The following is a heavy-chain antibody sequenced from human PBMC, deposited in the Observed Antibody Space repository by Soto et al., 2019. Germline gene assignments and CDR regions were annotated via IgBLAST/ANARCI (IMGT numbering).Heavy chain of an antibody. Sequence: EVQLLESGGWLVQHGGSLRISCAASGFTFSSYAMSWVRQAPGKGLEWVSAIGSDGTAIQYADSVKGRFTISKDNSKDTLYLQMNSLRAEDTAVYYCAKPGLTVPGTRYFDRWGQGTLVTVSS. CDR1: GFTFSSYA. J-gene: IGHJ4*02. D-gene: IGHD6-19*01. V-gene: IGHV3-23*05. CDR3: AKPGLTVPGTRYFDR. CDR2: IGSDGTAI.